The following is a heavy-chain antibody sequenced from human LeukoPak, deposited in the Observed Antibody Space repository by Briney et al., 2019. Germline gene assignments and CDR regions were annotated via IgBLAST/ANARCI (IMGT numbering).Heavy chain of an antibody. CDR2: ISYDGSNK. CDR3: GRDSSGWYSLDY. CDR1: GFTFSSYG. J-gene: IGHJ4*02. Sequence: PGRSLRLSCAASGFTFSSYGMHWVRQAPGKGLEWVAVISYDGSNKYYADSVKGRFTISRDNSKNTLYLQMNSLRAEDTAVYYCGRDSSGWYSLDYWGQGTLVTVSS. V-gene: IGHV3-30*03. D-gene: IGHD6-19*01.